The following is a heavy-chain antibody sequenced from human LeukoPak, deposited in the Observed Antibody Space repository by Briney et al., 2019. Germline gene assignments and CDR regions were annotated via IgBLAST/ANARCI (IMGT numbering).Heavy chain of an antibody. Sequence: PSETLSLTCAVYGGSFSGYYSSWIRQPPGKGLEWIGEINHSGSTNYNPSLKTRVTISVDTSKNQFSLKLSSVTAADTAVYYCARGTRSSWYGDDYWGRGTLVTVSS. CDR3: ARGTRSSWYGDDY. J-gene: IGHJ4*02. D-gene: IGHD6-13*01. V-gene: IGHV4-34*01. CDR2: INHSGST. CDR1: GGSFSGYY.